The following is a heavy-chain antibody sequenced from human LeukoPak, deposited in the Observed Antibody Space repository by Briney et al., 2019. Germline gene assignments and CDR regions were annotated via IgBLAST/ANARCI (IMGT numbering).Heavy chain of an antibody. CDR1: GFTFSSYG. CDR2: IRYDGSNK. V-gene: IGHV3-30*02. CDR3: AKVGKVGPTTADY. J-gene: IGHJ4*02. Sequence: GGSLRLSCAASGFTFSSYGMHWVRQAPGKGLEWVAFIRYDGSNKYYADSVKGRFTISRDNSKNTLYLQMNSLRAEDTAVYYCAKVGKVGPTTADYWGQGTLVTVSS. D-gene: IGHD1-26*01.